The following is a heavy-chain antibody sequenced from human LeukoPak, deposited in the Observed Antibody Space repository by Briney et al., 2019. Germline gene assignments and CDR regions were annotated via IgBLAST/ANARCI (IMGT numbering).Heavy chain of an antibody. V-gene: IGHV3-23*01. J-gene: IGHJ4*02. Sequence: GGSLRLSCAASGFTFTSYAMSWVRLAPGKGLEWVSAISGSGGSTYYADSVKGRFTISRDNAKNSLYLQMNSLRAEDTAVYYCATLVVAATKIDYWGQGTLVTVSS. CDR2: ISGSGGST. CDR1: GFTFTSYA. CDR3: ATLVVAATKIDY. D-gene: IGHD2-15*01.